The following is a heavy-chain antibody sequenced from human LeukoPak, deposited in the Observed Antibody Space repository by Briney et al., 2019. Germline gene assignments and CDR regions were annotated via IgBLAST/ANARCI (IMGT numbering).Heavy chain of an antibody. CDR2: MYTSGNT. V-gene: IGHV4-61*02. D-gene: IGHD3-10*01. J-gene: IGHJ4*02. Sequence: PSETLSLTCTVSGGSISSGTYYWSWIRQPAGKGLEWIGRMYTSGNTNYNPSLKSRVTISVDTSKNQFSLKLSSVTAADTAVYYCAISMVRAVKIDFWGQGTLVTVSS. CDR3: AISMVRAVKIDF. CDR1: GGSISSGTYY.